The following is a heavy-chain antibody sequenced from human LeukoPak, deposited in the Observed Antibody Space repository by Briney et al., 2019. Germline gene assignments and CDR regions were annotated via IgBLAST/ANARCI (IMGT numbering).Heavy chain of an antibody. CDR2: ISSSSSYI. J-gene: IGHJ6*04. V-gene: IGHV3-21*01. CDR3: ARDRAPNSRRGMGV. CDR1: GFTFSSYS. Sequence: GGSLRLSCAASGFTFSSYSMNWVRQAPGKGLEWVSSISSSSSYIYYADSVKGRFTISRDNAKNSLYLQMNSLRAEDTAVYYCARDRAPNSRRGMGVWGKGTTVTISS. D-gene: IGHD4-23*01.